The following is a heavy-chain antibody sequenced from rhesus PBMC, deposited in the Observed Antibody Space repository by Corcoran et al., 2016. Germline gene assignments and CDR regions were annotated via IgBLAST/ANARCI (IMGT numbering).Heavy chain of an antibody. CDR3: ARVRVGVFGLDS. D-gene: IGHD2-21*01. CDR1: GGSISSSS. J-gene: IGHJ6*01. CDR2: IYGIGSGT. V-gene: IGHV4-169*01. Sequence: QLQLQESGPGLVKPSETLSVTCAVSGGSISSSSWSWIRQAPGKGLEWIGYIYGIGSGTNCHPSLQGPVTLSVDTSENLLSLKLSSVTTAVTAVYYCARVRVGVFGLDSWGQGVVVTVSS.